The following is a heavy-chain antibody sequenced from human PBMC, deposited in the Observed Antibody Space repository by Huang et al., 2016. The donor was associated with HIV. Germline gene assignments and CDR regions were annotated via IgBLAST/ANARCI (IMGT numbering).Heavy chain of an antibody. CDR2: IIPIFGTA. CDR1: GGTFSTYA. D-gene: IGHD6-6*01. CDR3: ARGRTRSSLYDSYYGLDV. Sequence: QVQLVQSGAEVKKPGSSVKVSCKASGGTFSTYAISWVRQAPGQGLEWVGGIIPIFGTANYEQKFQGTVTITADEFTSTAYMELSSLRSEDTALYYCARGRTRSSLYDSYYGLDVWGQGTTVTVSS. J-gene: IGHJ6*02. V-gene: IGHV1-69*01.